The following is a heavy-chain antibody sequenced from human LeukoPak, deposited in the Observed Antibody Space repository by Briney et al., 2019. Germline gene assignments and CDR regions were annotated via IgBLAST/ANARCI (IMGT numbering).Heavy chain of an antibody. V-gene: IGHV4-31*03. Sequence: PSQTLSLTCTVSGGSISSGGYYWSWIRQHPGKGLEWIGYIYYSGSTYYNPSLKSRFTISVDTSKNQFSLKLSSVTAADTAVYYCASGNSGYDTNNWFDPWGQGTLVTVSS. CDR1: GGSISSGGYY. J-gene: IGHJ5*02. CDR3: ASGNSGYDTNNWFDP. D-gene: IGHD5-12*01. CDR2: IYYSGST.